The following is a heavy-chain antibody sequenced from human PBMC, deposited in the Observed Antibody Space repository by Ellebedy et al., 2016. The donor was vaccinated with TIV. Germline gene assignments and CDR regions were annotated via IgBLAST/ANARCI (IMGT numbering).Heavy chain of an antibody. Sequence: GESLKISXAASGFTFSTYAMSWVRQGPGKGLEWVSAITGSGSSTYYTDSVKGRFTISRDNSKNTLYLQMNSLRAEDTAVYYCAKKLVRGYYAFDIWGQGTMVTVSS. CDR2: ITGSGSST. D-gene: IGHD3-10*01. J-gene: IGHJ3*02. V-gene: IGHV3-23*01. CDR1: GFTFSTYA. CDR3: AKKLVRGYYAFDI.